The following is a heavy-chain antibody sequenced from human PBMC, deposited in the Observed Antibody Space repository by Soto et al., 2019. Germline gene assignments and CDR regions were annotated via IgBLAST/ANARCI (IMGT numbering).Heavy chain of an antibody. CDR1: GFTFSSYS. Sequence: PGGSLRLSCAAPGFTFSSYSMNWVRQAPGKGLEWVSSISTSSSYIFYADSVKGRFTISRDNAKDSLYLQMNSLRAEDTAVYYCARALAGRGSDAFDIWGQGTTVTVSS. CDR3: ARALAGRGSDAFDI. J-gene: IGHJ3*02. D-gene: IGHD6-19*01. V-gene: IGHV3-21*01. CDR2: ISTSSSYI.